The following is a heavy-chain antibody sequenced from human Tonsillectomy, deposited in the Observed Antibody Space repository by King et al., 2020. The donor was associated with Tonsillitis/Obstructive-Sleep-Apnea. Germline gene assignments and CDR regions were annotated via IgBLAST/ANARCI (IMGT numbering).Heavy chain of an antibody. CDR3: ARQLSVVVPAATGAFDI. Sequence: VQLQESGPGLVKPSETLSLTCTVSGGSISSYYWSWIRQPPGKGLEWIGYIYYSGSTNYNPSLKSRVTISVDTSKNQFSLKLSSVTAADTAVYYCARQLSVVVPAATGAFDIWGQGTMVTVSS. V-gene: IGHV4-59*08. CDR1: GGSISSYY. D-gene: IGHD2-2*01. CDR2: IYYSGST. J-gene: IGHJ3*02.